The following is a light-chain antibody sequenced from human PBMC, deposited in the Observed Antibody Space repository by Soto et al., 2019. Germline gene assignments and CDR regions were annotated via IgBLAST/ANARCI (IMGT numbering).Light chain of an antibody. Sequence: EIVLTQSPATLSVSPGQRATLSCRASQYLSTKLAWYQQKPGQAPRLLIYAASTRATGVPARFRGSRSGTEFTLTVSSLQPEDFATYYCLQDHDDSWTFGQGTKVDIK. J-gene: IGKJ1*01. CDR1: QYLSTK. V-gene: IGKV3-15*01. CDR3: LQDHDDSWT. CDR2: AAS.